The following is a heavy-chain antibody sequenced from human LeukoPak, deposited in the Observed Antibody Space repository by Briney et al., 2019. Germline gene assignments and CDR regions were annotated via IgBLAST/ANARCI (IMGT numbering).Heavy chain of an antibody. CDR3: ARVVVRGSYTGYYYYMDV. CDR2: VYYTGST. J-gene: IGHJ6*03. CDR1: GGSISSYY. D-gene: IGHD1-26*01. Sequence: ETLSLTCTVSGGSISSYYWSWVRQPPGKGLEWIGFVYYTGSTNYSPSLKSRVTISVDTSKNQFSLKLSSVTAADTAVYYCARVVVRGSYTGYYYYMDVWGKGTTVTISS. V-gene: IGHV4-59*08.